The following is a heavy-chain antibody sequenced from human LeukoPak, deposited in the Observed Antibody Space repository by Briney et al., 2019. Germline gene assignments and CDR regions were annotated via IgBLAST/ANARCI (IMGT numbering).Heavy chain of an antibody. Sequence: SETLSLTCTVSGGSISSYYWSWIRQPAGKGLEWIGRFYSSGSSNYNPSLKTRVIMSVDTSKNQVSLRLSSVTAADTAVYYCARGAGCSGGSCYGWFDPWGQGILVTVSS. CDR1: GGSISSYY. CDR2: FYSSGSS. J-gene: IGHJ5*02. D-gene: IGHD2-15*01. CDR3: ARGAGCSGGSCYGWFDP. V-gene: IGHV4-4*07.